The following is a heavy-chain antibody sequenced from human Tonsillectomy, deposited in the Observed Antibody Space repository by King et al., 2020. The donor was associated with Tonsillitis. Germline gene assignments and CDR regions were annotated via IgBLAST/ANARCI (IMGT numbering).Heavy chain of an antibody. Sequence: VQLVESGGGLVQPGGSLRLSCAASGFTFSSYWMHWVRQAPGKGLVWVSRIKSDGSSTNYADSVKGRFTISRDNAKNTLYLQMNSLRAEDTAVYYCARGSSSSWYLISGWFDPWGQGTLVTVSS. J-gene: IGHJ5*02. CDR1: GFTFSSYW. CDR2: IKSDGSST. V-gene: IGHV3-74*01. D-gene: IGHD6-13*01. CDR3: ARGSSSSWYLISGWFDP.